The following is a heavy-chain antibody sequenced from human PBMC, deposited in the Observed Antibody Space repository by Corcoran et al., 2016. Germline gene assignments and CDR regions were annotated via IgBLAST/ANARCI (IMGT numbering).Heavy chain of an antibody. CDR3: ARCDILWPAGYYYYGMDV. J-gene: IGHJ6*02. Sequence: QVQLVQSGAEVKKPGASVKVSCKASGYTFTSYDINWVRQATGQGLEWMGWMNPNSGNTGYAQKFQGRVTMTRNTSISTAYMELSSLRSEDTAVYYCARCDILWPAGYYYYGMDVWGQGTTVTVSS. D-gene: IGHD2-21*01. CDR2: MNPNSGNT. CDR1: GYTFTSYD. V-gene: IGHV1-8*01.